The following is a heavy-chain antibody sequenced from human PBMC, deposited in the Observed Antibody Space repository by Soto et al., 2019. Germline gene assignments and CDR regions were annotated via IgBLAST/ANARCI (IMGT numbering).Heavy chain of an antibody. CDR1: GYSVTSSDYY. V-gene: IGHV4-39*01. CDR2: MFYSGLT. D-gene: IGHD2-15*01. Sequence: LSLTGSVSGYSVTSSDYYGAWIRQPPGKGLEWLGSMFYSGLTYYNPSLKNRVTLSVDTSKNHFSVRLNSVTAADTAVYYCAPLSVSLSGPYGIHVWGKGTTVTVSS. CDR3: APLSVSLSGPYGIHV. J-gene: IGHJ6*04.